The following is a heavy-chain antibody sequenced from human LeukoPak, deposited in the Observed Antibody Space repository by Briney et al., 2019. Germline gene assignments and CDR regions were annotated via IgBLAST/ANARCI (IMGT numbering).Heavy chain of an antibody. J-gene: IGHJ4*02. V-gene: IGHV1-2*02. CDR1: GYTFTGHY. Sequence: ASVRVSCKASGYTFTGHYMHWVRQAPGQGLEWMGWINPNTGGTHYAQEFQGSVTMTRDTSISTAYMELSWLRSDDTAVYFCARGRDTNYYMFCFDYWGQGTLVTVSS. CDR3: ARGRDTNYYMFCFDY. D-gene: IGHD1-26*01. CDR2: INPNTGGT.